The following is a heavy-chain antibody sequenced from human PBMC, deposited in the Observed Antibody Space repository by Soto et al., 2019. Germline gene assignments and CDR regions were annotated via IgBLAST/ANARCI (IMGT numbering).Heavy chain of an antibody. CDR3: ARVGRLRYFDWSGEFDY. D-gene: IGHD3-9*01. V-gene: IGHV1-46*01. CDR2: INPSGGRT. Sequence: QVQLVQSGAEVKKPGASVKVSCKASGYTFTSYYMHWVRQAPGQGLEWMGIINPSGGRTSYAQKFQGRVTTPRDRSTSTVYVELSSLRSEDTAVYYCARVGRLRYFDWSGEFDYWGQGTLVTVSS. CDR1: GYTFTSYY. J-gene: IGHJ4*02.